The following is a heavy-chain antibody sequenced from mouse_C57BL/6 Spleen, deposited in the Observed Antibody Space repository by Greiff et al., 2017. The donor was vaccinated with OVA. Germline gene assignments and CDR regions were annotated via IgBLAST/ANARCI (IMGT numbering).Heavy chain of an antibody. D-gene: IGHD2-5*01. CDR1: GYTFTSYW. J-gene: IGHJ2*01. V-gene: IGHV1-69*01. CDR3: AIMKAYYRNYDCDY. Sequence: QVQLQQPGAELVMPGASVKLSCKASGYTFTSYWMHWVKQRPGQGLEWIGEIDPSDSYTNSNPKFKGKATLTVDKSSSTAYMQLSSQTSRDTAVDYCAIMKAYYRNYDCDYWGQGTTLTVSS. CDR2: IDPSDSYT.